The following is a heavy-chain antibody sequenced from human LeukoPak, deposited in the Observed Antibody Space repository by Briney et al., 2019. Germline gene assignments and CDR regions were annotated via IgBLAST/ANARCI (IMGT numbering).Heavy chain of an antibody. D-gene: IGHD4-17*01. V-gene: IGHV3-30-3*01. CDR2: ISYDGSNK. CDR1: GFTFSSYA. CDR3: ARGLSSIYGLNGDY. Sequence: PGGSLRLSCAASGFTFSSYAMHWVRQAPGKGLEWVAVISYDGSNKYYADSVKGRFTISRDNSKNTLYLQMNSLRAEDTAVYYCARGLSSIYGLNGDYWGQGTLVTVSS. J-gene: IGHJ4*02.